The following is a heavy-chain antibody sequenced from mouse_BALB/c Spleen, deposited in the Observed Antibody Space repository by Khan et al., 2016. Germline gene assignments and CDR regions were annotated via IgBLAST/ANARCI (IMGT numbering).Heavy chain of an antibody. J-gene: IGHJ3*01. Sequence: VQLQESGAELVRPGSSVSISCKASGYAFSSYWWNWVKQRPGQGLEWIGYIYPGDGDTNYNAKFKGKAIPSAATTSSTAYMQLSSITSEDSAVYFWARWDFAYWGQETVVTVSA. V-gene: IGHV1-80*01. CDR2: IYPGDGDT. CDR3: ARWDFAY. CDR1: GYAFSSYW. D-gene: IGHD4-1*01.